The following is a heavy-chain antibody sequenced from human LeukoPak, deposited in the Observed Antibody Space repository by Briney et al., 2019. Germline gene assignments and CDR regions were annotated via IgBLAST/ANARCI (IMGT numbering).Heavy chain of an antibody. CDR1: GYTFTSYY. CDR2: MNTNSGGR. J-gene: IGHJ5*02. D-gene: IGHD3-10*01. CDR3: ATHDGYGSWRWDWFDP. V-gene: IGHV1-2*02. Sequence: GASVKVSGKASGYTFTSYYMNWVPQAPGQGLEGRGWMNTNSGGRNCEQKFKVRVTMTRDTDISTTYMDLSRLRSGETAVHWCATHDGYGSWRWDWFDPWRQGTLLTVSS.